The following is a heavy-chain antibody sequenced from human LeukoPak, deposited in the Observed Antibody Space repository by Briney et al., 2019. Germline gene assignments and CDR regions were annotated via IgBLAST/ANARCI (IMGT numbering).Heavy chain of an antibody. CDR1: GFTFSSYS. Sequence: GGSLRLSCAASGFTFSSYSMNWVRQAPGKGLEWVSYISSSSSTIYYADSVKGRFTISRDNAKNSLYLQMNSLRAEDTAVYYCARDLVVPGGNWFDPWGQGTLVTVSS. V-gene: IGHV3-48*01. CDR3: ARDLVVPGGNWFDP. J-gene: IGHJ5*02. D-gene: IGHD2-2*01. CDR2: ISSSSSTI.